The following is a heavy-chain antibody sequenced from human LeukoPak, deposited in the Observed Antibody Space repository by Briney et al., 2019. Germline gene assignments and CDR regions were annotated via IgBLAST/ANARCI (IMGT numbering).Heavy chain of an antibody. CDR2: INHSGST. J-gene: IGHJ5*02. V-gene: IGHV4-34*01. D-gene: IGHD3-10*01. CDR3: ARGVLLWFGELYRFDP. Sequence: SETLSLTCAVYGGSFSGYYRSWIRQPPGKGLEWIGEINHSGSTNYNPSLKSRVTISVDTSKNQFSLKLSSVTAADTAVYYCARGVLLWFGELYRFDPWGQGTLVTVSS. CDR1: GGSFSGYY.